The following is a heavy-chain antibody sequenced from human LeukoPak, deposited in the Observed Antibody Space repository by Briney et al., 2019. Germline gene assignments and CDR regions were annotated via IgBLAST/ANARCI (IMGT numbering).Heavy chain of an antibody. J-gene: IGHJ4*02. CDR1: GFTFSGSA. D-gene: IGHD3-10*01. Sequence: GGSLRLSCAASGFTFSGSALHWVRQAPGKGLGWVGRIRSTANGYATAYAASVKGRFTISRDDSKNTAYLQMDSLKTEDTAVYYCTGNYYGSGSYADFDYWGQGTLVTVSS. CDR3: TGNYYGSGSYADFDY. V-gene: IGHV3-73*01. CDR2: IRSTANGYAT.